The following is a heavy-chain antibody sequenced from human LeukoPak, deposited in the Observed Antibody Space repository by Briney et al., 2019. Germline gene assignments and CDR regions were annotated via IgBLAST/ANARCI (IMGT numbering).Heavy chain of an antibody. J-gene: IGHJ4*02. CDR2: IYTTRST. CDR3: ARASSSSWSRYYFDY. V-gene: IGHV4-4*07. CDR1: GSIXSYY. Sequence: GSIXSYYXXXIRXPAXKGXXXXVPIYTTRSTNYNPSLNSRVTTSVDTSKNQFSLKLSSVTAADTAVYYCARASSSSWSRYYFDYWGQGTLVTVSS. D-gene: IGHD6-13*01.